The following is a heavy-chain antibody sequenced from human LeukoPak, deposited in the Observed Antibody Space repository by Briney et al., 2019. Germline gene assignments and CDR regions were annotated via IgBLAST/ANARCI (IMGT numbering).Heavy chain of an antibody. J-gene: IGHJ6*02. Sequence: SVKVSCKASGGTFSSYTISWVRQAPGQGLEWMGRIIPILGIANYAQKFQGRVTITADKSTSTAYMELSSLRSEDTAVYYCASATRGVVVPAAVRDYYYYGMDVWGQGTTVTVSS. CDR2: IIPILGIA. CDR3: ASATRGVVVPAAVRDYYYYGMDV. V-gene: IGHV1-69*02. CDR1: GGTFSSYT. D-gene: IGHD2-2*01.